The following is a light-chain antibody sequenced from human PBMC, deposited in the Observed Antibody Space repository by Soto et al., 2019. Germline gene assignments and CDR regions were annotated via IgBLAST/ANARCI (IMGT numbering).Light chain of an antibody. V-gene: IGKV1-39*01. CDR3: QQTYRTPYT. Sequence: DIQMTQSPSSLSASAGDRVTITYRASQSISTYLNWYQQKPGKAPKLLISAASSLQSGVPSRFSGSGSGTHFTLTITTLQPEDFATYYCQQTYRTPYTFGPGTKLEIK. J-gene: IGKJ2*01. CDR1: QSISTY. CDR2: AAS.